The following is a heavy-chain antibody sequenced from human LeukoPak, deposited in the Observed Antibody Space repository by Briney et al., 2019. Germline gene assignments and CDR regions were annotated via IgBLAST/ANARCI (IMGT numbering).Heavy chain of an antibody. Sequence: MTSETLSLTCTVSGGSISNYHWSWIRQPPGKGLEWIGYIYYSGSTNYNPSLKSRVTISVDTSKNQFSLKLRSVTAADTAVYYCARVHLDTGYRWGQGTLVTVSS. CDR1: GGSISNYH. J-gene: IGHJ5*02. D-gene: IGHD5-18*01. CDR2: IYYSGST. V-gene: IGHV4-59*01. CDR3: ARVHLDTGYR.